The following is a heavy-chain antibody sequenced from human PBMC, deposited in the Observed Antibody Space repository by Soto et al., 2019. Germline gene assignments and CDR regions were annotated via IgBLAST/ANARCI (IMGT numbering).Heavy chain of an antibody. CDR3: AREGRVGGIDY. V-gene: IGHV3-48*03. D-gene: IGHD6-19*01. CDR2: ISSIGVAT. Sequence: LRLSCAASGFTFRIHEMNWVRQAPGKGLEWVSYISSIGVATYYADSVKGRFTISRDNAKNSLYLRMNSLRAEDTAVYYCAREGRVGGIDYWGQGTPVTVSS. J-gene: IGHJ4*02. CDR1: GFTFRIHE.